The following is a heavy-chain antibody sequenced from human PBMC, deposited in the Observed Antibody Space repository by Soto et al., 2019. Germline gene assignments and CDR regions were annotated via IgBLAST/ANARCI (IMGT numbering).Heavy chain of an antibody. CDR2: ISNDGSNK. V-gene: IGHV3-30*18. CDR1: GFTFSSYG. J-gene: IGHJ2*01. D-gene: IGHD2-8*02. CDR3: AKQALVHWYFDL. Sequence: QVQLVESGGGVVQPGRSLRLSCAASGFTFSSYGMHWVRQAPGKGLEWVAFISNDGSNKYYADSVKGRFTISRDKSKNTLYLQMNSLRAEDTAVYYCAKQALVHWYFDLWGRGTLVTVSS.